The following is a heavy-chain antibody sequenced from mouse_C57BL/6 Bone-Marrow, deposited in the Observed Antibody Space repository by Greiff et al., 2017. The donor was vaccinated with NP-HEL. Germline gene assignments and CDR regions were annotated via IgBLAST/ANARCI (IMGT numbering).Heavy chain of an antibody. CDR2: IYPRSGNT. J-gene: IGHJ2*01. CDR1: GYTFTSYG. D-gene: IGHD2-2*01. CDR3: ARSLWLRRRKKTFDY. V-gene: IGHV1-81*01. Sequence: QVQLKESGAELARPGASVKLSCKASGYTFTSYGISWVKQRTGQGLEWIGEIYPRSGNTYYNEKFKGKATLTADKSSSTAYMELPSLTSEDSAVYFCARSLWLRRRKKTFDYWGQGTTLTVSS.